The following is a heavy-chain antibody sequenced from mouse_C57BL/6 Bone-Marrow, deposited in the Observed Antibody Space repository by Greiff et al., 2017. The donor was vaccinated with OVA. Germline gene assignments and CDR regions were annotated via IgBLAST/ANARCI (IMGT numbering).Heavy chain of an antibody. CDR2: IRSKSNNYAT. CDR1: GFSFNTYA. Sequence: EVQGVESGGGLVQPKGSLKLSCAASGFSFNTYAMNWVRQAPGKGLEWVARIRSKSNNYATYYADSVKDRFTISRDDSESMLYLQMNNLKTEDTAMYYCVGCEVTTVVAPYAMDYWGQGTSVTVSS. V-gene: IGHV10-1*01. CDR3: VGCEVTTVVAPYAMDY. D-gene: IGHD1-1*01. J-gene: IGHJ4*01.